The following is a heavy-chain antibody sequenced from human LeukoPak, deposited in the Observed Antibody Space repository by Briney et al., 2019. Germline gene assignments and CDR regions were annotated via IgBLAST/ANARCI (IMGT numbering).Heavy chain of an antibody. J-gene: IGHJ5*02. V-gene: IGHV3-30*07. CDR1: GFIFSSYA. CDR2: VSGDADKI. D-gene: IGHD2-2*01. Sequence: GRSLRLSCAASGFIFSSYAIHWVRQAPGKGLEWVAVVSGDADKIKYADSVKSRFTISRDNSKNTLFLQMNSLRAEDTALYYCAKGGSSYFVYLWGQGTLVTVSS. CDR3: AKGGSSYFVYL.